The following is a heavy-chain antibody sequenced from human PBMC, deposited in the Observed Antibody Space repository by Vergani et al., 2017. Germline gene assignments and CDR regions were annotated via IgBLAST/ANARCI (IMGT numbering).Heavy chain of an antibody. J-gene: IGHJ3*02. CDR2: IYTSGGT. CDR1: GGSISSGSYY. V-gene: IGHV4-61*02. CDR3: ARDRGGSYPEDAFDI. D-gene: IGHD1-26*01. Sequence: QVQLQESGPGLAKPSQTLSLTCTVSGGSISSGSYYWSWIRQPAGKGLEWIGSIYTSGGTNYSPSLKSRDIISVDTSKNQFSLKLCSVTAADTAVYYCARDRGGSYPEDAFDIWGQGTMVTVSS.